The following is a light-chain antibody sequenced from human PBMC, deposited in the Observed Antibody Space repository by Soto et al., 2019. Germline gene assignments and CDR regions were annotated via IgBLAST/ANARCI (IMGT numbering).Light chain of an antibody. Sequence: DIQMTQSPSSLSASVGDRVTITCQASQDISNYLNWYQQKPGKAPKLLIYDASNLETGVPSRFSGSGSGTDFAVTISSLQTEDIATYYCLQYHNLPLTFGGGTKVEIK. CDR2: DAS. V-gene: IGKV1-33*01. CDR3: LQYHNLPLT. CDR1: QDISNY. J-gene: IGKJ4*01.